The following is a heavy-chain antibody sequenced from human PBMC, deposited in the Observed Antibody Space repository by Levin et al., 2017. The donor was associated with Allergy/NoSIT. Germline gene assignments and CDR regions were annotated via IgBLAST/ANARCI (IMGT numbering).Heavy chain of an antibody. CDR2: ISYDGSNK. CDR1: GFTFSSYA. CDR3: ARAQIRTDTAMASFDY. D-gene: IGHD5-18*01. V-gene: IGHV3-30-3*01. J-gene: IGHJ4*02. Sequence: QPGESLKISCAASGFTFSSYAMHWVRQAPGKGLEWVAVISYDGSNKYYADSVKGRFTISRDNSKNTLYLQMNSLRAEDTAVYYCARAQIRTDTAMASFDYWGQGTLVTVSS.